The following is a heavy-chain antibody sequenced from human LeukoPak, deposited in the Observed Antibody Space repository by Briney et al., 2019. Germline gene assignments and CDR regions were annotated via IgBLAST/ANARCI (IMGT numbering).Heavy chain of an antibody. J-gene: IGHJ6*02. Sequence: SETLSLTCTVSGGSISSYYWSWIRQPPGKGLEWIGYIYYSGSTNYNPSLKSRVTISVDTSKNQFSLKLSSVTAADTAVYYCATFSSSTLYYYGMDVWGQGTRSPSP. CDR2: IYYSGST. CDR3: ATFSSSTLYYYGMDV. CDR1: GGSISSYY. D-gene: IGHD6-6*01. V-gene: IGHV4-59*01.